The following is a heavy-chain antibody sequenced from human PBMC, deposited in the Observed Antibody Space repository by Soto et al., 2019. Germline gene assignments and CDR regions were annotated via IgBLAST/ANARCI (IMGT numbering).Heavy chain of an antibody. Sequence: ASVKVSCKASGYTFTSYGISWVRQAPGQGLEWVGWISAYNGNTNYAQKLQGRVTMTTDTSTSTAYMELRSLRSDDTAVYYCARVVLWSVYLYYYYMDVWGKGTTVTVSS. CDR2: ISAYNGNT. J-gene: IGHJ6*03. V-gene: IGHV1-18*01. D-gene: IGHD3-3*01. CDR1: GYTFTSYG. CDR3: ARVVLWSVYLYYYYMDV.